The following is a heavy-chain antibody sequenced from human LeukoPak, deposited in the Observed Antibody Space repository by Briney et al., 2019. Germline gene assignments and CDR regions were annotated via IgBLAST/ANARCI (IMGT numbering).Heavy chain of an antibody. CDR2: INHSGST. V-gene: IGHV4-34*01. D-gene: IGHD5-18*01. CDR1: GGSFSGYY. Sequence: SETLSLTCAVYGGSFSGYYWSWIRQPPGKGLEWIGEINHSGSTNYNPSLKSRVTISVDTSKNQFSLKLSSVTAADTAVYYCARGMQLSHLYYFGYWGQGTLVTVSS. J-gene: IGHJ4*02. CDR3: ARGMQLSHLYYFGY.